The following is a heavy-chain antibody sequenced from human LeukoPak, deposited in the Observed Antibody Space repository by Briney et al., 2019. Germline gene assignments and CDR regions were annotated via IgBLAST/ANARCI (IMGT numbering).Heavy chain of an antibody. CDR3: ARDKLEGEYDMDV. V-gene: IGHV4-59*11. Sequence: SETLSLTCTVSGGSISSHYWSWIRQTPGKGLEWIGYIYYTGNSNYNPSLKRRLTISVDTTKNQFSQKLSSVTAADTAVYFCARDKLEGEYDMDVWGTGTTVTVSS. J-gene: IGHJ6*03. CDR2: IYYTGNS. D-gene: IGHD1-1*01. CDR1: GGSISSHY.